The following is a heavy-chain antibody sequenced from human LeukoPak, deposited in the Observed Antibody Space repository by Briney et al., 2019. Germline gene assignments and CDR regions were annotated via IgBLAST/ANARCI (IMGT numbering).Heavy chain of an antibody. V-gene: IGHV4-34*01. CDR1: GGSFSGYY. D-gene: IGHD4-23*01. CDR2: INHSGST. J-gene: IGHJ4*02. CDR3: ARGRGGKYK. Sequence: SETLSLTCAVYGGSFSGYYWSWIRQPPGKGLEWIGEINHSGSTNYNPSLKGRVTISVDTSKNQFSLKLSSVTAADTAVYYCARGRGGKYKWGQGTLVTVSS.